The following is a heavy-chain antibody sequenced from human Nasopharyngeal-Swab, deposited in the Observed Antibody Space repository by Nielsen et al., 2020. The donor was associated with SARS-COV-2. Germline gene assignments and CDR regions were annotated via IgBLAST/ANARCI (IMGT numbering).Heavy chain of an antibody. Sequence: SETLSLTCYVSGVSISSGSYYWSWIRQPAGKGLEWIGHMYTSGSTNYNPTLKRRVAISIDTSKNQFSLGPSSVTAADTAVYYCAREDRWTLTSFYYALDVWGQGTTVTVSS. V-gene: IGHV4-61*09. CDR3: AREDRWTLTSFYYALDV. CDR1: GVSISSGSYY. J-gene: IGHJ6*02. CDR2: MYTSGST. D-gene: IGHD3-9*01.